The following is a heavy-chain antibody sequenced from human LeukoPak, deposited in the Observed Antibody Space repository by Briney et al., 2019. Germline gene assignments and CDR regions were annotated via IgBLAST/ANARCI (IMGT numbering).Heavy chain of an antibody. CDR1: GFTFDDYA. J-gene: IGHJ4*02. D-gene: IGHD3-3*01. CDR3: AKDRVKIFGVTQPGY. Sequence: PGGPLRLSCAASGFTFDDYAMHWVRQAPGKGLEWVSGISWNSGSIGYADSVKGRFTISRDNAKNSLYLQMNSLRAEDTALYYCAKDRVKIFGVTQPGYWGQGTLVTVSS. V-gene: IGHV3-9*01. CDR2: ISWNSGSI.